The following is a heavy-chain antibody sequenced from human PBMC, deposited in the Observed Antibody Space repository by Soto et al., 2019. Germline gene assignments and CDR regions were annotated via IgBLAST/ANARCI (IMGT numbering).Heavy chain of an antibody. CDR1: GFIFRDYY. J-gene: IGHJ1*01. V-gene: IGHV3-11*01. CDR2: ISGSGSTT. Sequence: PGGSLRLSCEASGFIFRDYYMTWIRQAPGKGLEWVSYISGSGSTTYYADPVKGRFTISRDNAKNSLYLQMNSLRAEDTAVYYCARLMVRGLVRNAITPYWGQGTLVTVSS. CDR3: ARLMVRGLVRNAITPY. D-gene: IGHD3-10*01.